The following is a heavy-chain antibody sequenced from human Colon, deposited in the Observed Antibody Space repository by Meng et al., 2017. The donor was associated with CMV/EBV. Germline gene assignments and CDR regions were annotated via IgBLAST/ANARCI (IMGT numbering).Heavy chain of an antibody. Sequence: GESLKISCAASGFTFSSYEMNWVRQAPGKGLEWVSYISSSGSTIYYADSVKGRFTISRDNSKNTLYLQMNSLRAEDTAVYYCAKEYCTSTSCNFDYWGQGTLVTVFS. J-gene: IGHJ4*02. V-gene: IGHV3-48*03. CDR2: ISSSGSTI. D-gene: IGHD2-2*01. CDR1: GFTFSSYE. CDR3: AKEYCTSTSCNFDY.